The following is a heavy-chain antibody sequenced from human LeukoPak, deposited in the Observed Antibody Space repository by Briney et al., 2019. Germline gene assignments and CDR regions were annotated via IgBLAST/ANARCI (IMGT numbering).Heavy chain of an antibody. D-gene: IGHD1-26*01. CDR1: GFTFSNYW. CDR2: IKSDGSST. CDR3: ARVYSGSSFDY. J-gene: IGHJ4*02. V-gene: IGHV3-74*01. Sequence: PGGSLRLSCAASGFTFSNYWMRWVRQAPGKGLVWVSRIKSDGSSTNYADSVKGRFTISRDNAKNSLYLQMNSLRVEDTAMYYCARVYSGSSFDYWGQGTLVTVSS.